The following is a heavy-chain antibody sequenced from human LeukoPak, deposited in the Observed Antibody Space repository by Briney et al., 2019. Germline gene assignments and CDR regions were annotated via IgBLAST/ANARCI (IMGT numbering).Heavy chain of an antibody. CDR3: AREGFRDLAGYYYYYMDV. CDR1: GGSISSYY. CDR2: IYTSGST. D-gene: IGHD3-10*01. J-gene: IGHJ6*03. V-gene: IGHV4-4*07. Sequence: PSETLSLTCTVSGGSISSYYWSWIRQPAGKGLEWIGRIYTSGSTNYNPSLKSRVTMSVDTSENQFSLKLSSVTAADTAVYYCAREGFRDLAGYYYYYMDVWGKGTTVTVSS.